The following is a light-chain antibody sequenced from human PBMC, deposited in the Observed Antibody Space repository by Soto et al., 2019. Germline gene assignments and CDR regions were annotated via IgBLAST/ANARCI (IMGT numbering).Light chain of an antibody. Sequence: QSVMTQPPSVSAAPGQKVTISCSGSSSNIGGNSVSWYQQLPGTAPKLLIYDDNKRPSGIPDRFSGSKSGTSATLGISGLQAEDEADFYCCSYAGSNTWVFGGGTKVTVL. CDR1: SSNIGGNS. V-gene: IGLV1-51*01. CDR3: CSYAGSNTWV. CDR2: DDN. J-gene: IGLJ3*02.